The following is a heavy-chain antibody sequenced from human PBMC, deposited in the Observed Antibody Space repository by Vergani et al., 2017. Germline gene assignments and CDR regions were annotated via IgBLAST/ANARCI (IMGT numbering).Heavy chain of an antibody. D-gene: IGHD2-21*02. CDR3: AKELDVVVTTFDY. J-gene: IGHJ4*02. CDR2: ISGSGGST. CDR1: GSPFRSYA. V-gene: IGHV3-23*01. Sequence: EVQLLESGGGLVQPGGSLRPPCAASGSPFRSYAMSWVRQSPGKGLEWVLAISGSGGSTYYADSVKGRFTISRDNSKNTLYLQMNSLRAEDTAVYDCAKELDVVVTTFDYWGQGTLVTVSS.